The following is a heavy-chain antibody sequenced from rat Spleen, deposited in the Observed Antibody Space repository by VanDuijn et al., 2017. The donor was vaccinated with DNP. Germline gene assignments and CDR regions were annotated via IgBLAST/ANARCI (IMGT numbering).Heavy chain of an antibody. CDR1: GFSLTDYS. Sequence: QVQLTESGPGLVRPSETLSLTCSVSGFSLTDYSVYWVRQPPGKGLEWIAAISSGGSSYFNSALKSRLSVSRDTSRSQAFLQMNSLQTEDTAIYFCTREEPRCLSFCSSLFDYWGQGVMVTVAS. V-gene: IGHV2-19*01. D-gene: IGHD1-12*01. CDR3: TREEPRCLSFCSSLFDY. CDR2: ISSGGSS. J-gene: IGHJ2*01.